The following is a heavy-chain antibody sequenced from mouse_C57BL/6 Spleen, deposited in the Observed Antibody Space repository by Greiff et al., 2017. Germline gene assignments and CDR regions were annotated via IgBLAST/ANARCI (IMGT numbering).Heavy chain of an antibody. Sequence: QVQLQRPGAELVKPGASVKLSCKASGYTFTSYWMHWVKQRPGQGLEWIGMIHPNSGSTNYNEKFKSKATLTVDKSSSTAYMQLSSLTSEDSAVYYCARGDSSGYVGYYAMDYWGQGTSVTVSS. V-gene: IGHV1-64*01. CDR1: GYTFTSYW. CDR2: IHPNSGST. D-gene: IGHD3-2*02. CDR3: ARGDSSGYVGYYAMDY. J-gene: IGHJ4*01.